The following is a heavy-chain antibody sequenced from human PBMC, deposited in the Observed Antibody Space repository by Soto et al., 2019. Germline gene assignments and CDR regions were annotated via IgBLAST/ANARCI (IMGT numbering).Heavy chain of an antibody. J-gene: IGHJ4*02. V-gene: IGHV3-48*02. CDR3: AKVNSGYVGAIQY. CDR2: ISSSSDKI. CDR1: GFTFSDYS. Sequence: EVQLVESGGGLVQRGGSLRLSCAASGFTFSDYSMHWVRQAPGKGLEWISFISSSSDKIYYADSVQGRFTISRDKGKKSLYLHVSNLREEDSAMYVCAKVNSGYVGAIQYWGQGPLGTVSS. D-gene: IGHD3-10*02.